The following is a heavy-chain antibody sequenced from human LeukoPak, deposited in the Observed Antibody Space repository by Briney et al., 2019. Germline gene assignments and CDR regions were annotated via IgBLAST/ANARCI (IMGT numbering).Heavy chain of an antibody. CDR3: ARGSDGWSIDY. CDR1: GLTFTSYW. CDR2: ITYDGSGT. D-gene: IGHD5-24*01. J-gene: IGHJ4*02. Sequence: PGGSLRLSCAASGLTFTSYWIHWVRQAPGKGLLCISYITYDGSGTTYADSVKGRFTISRDNAKNTVYLQMNSLRAEDTAIYYCARGSDGWSIDYWGQGTLVTVSS. V-gene: IGHV3-74*01.